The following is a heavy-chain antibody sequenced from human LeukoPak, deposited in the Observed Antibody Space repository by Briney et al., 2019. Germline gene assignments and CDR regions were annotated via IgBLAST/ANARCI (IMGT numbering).Heavy chain of an antibody. J-gene: IGHJ6*03. CDR3: GRDDTIFGVVTKDYYYYYMDV. Sequence: SETLSLTCTVSGGSISSYYWSWIRQPAGKGLEWIGRIYTSGITNYNPSLTSRVTISVDTSKNQFSPKLRTVTAADTAVYYCGRDDTIFGVVTKDYYYYYMDVWGKGTTVTVSS. CDR1: GGSISSYY. V-gene: IGHV4-4*07. CDR2: IYTSGIT. D-gene: IGHD3-3*01.